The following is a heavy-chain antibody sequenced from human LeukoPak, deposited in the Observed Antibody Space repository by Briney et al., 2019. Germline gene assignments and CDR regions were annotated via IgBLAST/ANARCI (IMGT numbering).Heavy chain of an antibody. J-gene: IGHJ3*02. CDR1: GFTFSSYA. D-gene: IGHD4-23*01. Sequence: PGGSLRLSCVASGFTFSSYAMSWVRQAPGKGLEWVSAISGGGDSTYYADSVKGRFTISRGNSRDTLYLQMNRLRAEDTAVYYCAKDTSYGGNSGNFDMCGQEIMVTVSS. CDR3: AKDTSYGGNSGNFDM. CDR2: ISGGGDST. V-gene: IGHV3-23*01.